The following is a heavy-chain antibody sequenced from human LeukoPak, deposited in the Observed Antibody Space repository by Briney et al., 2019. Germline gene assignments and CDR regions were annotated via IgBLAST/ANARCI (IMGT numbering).Heavy chain of an antibody. CDR3: ARDVHYYVAMDV. J-gene: IGHJ6*02. CDR1: GFTLSSYG. V-gene: IGHV3-33*01. D-gene: IGHD3-10*02. Sequence: GGSLRLSCAAPGFTLSSYGMHWVRQAPGKGLEWVAVIWYDGSNSYYADSVKGRFTNSRDNSKSMLFLQLNSLRAEDTALYYCARDVHYYVAMDVWGQGTTVTVSS. CDR2: IWYDGSNS.